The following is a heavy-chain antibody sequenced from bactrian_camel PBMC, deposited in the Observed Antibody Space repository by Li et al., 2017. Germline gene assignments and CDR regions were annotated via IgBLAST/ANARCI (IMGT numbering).Heavy chain of an antibody. J-gene: IGHJ5*01. CDR1: GHARSIEC. CDR2: IDDDGGT. D-gene: IGHD1*01. Sequence: QLVESGGGPAQAGGSLRLSCAASGHARSIECMGWFRQSPGKSREEVALIDDDGGTTYADSVKGRFTLSKDKAKNTLHLQMNNLTPEDTARYFCAADLGTWVSTCSRADWGYWGQ. CDR3: AADLGTWVSTCSRADWGY. V-gene: IGHV3S53*01.